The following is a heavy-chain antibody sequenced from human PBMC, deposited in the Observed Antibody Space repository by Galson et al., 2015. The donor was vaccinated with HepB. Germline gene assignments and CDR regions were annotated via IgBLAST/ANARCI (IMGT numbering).Heavy chain of an antibody. J-gene: IGHJ4*02. Sequence: ETLSLTCSVSGGSISSYYWSWIRQPPGKGLEWIGYIYYSGSTKYNSSLKSRVTISVDTSKNQFSLKLSSVTAADTAVYYCARGIFGVVIALDYWGQGTLVTVSS. CDR2: IYYSGST. V-gene: IGHV4-59*01. CDR1: GGSISSYY. D-gene: IGHD3-3*01. CDR3: ARGIFGVVIALDY.